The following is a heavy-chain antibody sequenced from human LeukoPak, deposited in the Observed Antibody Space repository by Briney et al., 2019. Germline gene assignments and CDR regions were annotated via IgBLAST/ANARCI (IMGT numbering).Heavy chain of an antibody. Sequence: GGSLRLSCAASGMTFSTFSMNWVRQAPGKGLEWASTVSTSGGSTIYADSVKGRFTISRDNSKNTLYLQMNSLRAEDTAVYYCATESAAALNYWGQGTLVTVSS. CDR3: ATESAAALNY. V-gene: IGHV3-23*01. CDR2: VSTSGGST. CDR1: GMTFSTFS. D-gene: IGHD6-13*01. J-gene: IGHJ4*02.